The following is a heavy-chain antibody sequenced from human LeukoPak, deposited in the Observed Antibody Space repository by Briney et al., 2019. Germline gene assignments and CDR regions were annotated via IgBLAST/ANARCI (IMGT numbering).Heavy chain of an antibody. CDR2: INGDGSTT. D-gene: IGHD3-10*01. Sequence: TGGSLRLSCAASGFSFRSCWMHWVRQAPGKELVWVSRINGDGSTTNYAGSVRGRFTISRDNAKNTLYRQMNSLRVEDTAVYYCARGEYAFDYWGQGTLVTVSS. CDR1: GFSFRSCW. CDR3: ARGEYAFDY. J-gene: IGHJ4*02. V-gene: IGHV3-74*01.